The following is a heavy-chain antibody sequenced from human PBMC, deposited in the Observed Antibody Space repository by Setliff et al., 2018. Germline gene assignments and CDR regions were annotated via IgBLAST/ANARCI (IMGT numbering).Heavy chain of an antibody. CDR2: ISSGSGII. V-gene: IGHV3-48*01. D-gene: IGHD3-22*01. Sequence: ETLSLSCAASGFIFSAYDMNWVRQAPGKGPEWVAHISSGSGIIKYADSVNGRFTVSRDNAKNSLFLQMNSLRAADTAVYYCARVRDYYDSSVYWAYYFDHGGQGALVTVSS. CDR3: ARVRDYYDSSVYWAYYFDH. CDR1: GFIFSAYD. J-gene: IGHJ4*02.